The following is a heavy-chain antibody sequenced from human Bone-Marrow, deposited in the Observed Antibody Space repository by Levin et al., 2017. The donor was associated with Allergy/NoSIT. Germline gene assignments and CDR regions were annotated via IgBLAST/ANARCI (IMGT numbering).Heavy chain of an antibody. CDR2: INPSGPRT. J-gene: IGHJ3*02. V-gene: IGHV1-46*01. D-gene: IGHD5-18*01. Sequence: GASVKVSCEASGYTFINYYIHWVRQAPGQGLEWVGIINPSGPRTRYAQKFQGRVTMTRDTATNTVYMELSSLRSEDTAIYYCAKVGSYGTDDAFDIWGQGTMVTISS. CDR3: AKVGSYGTDDAFDI. CDR1: GYTFINYY.